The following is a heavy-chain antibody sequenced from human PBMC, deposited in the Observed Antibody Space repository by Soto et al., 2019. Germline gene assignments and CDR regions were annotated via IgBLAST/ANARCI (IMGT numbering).Heavy chain of an antibody. D-gene: IGHD4-17*01. J-gene: IGHJ5*02. V-gene: IGHV3-30*18. CDR2: ISYDGSNK. CDR1: GFTFSSYG. CDR3: AKGRGYGGLNWFDP. Sequence: GGSLRLSCAASGFTFSSYGMHWVRQAPGKGLEWVAVISYDGSNKYYADSVKGRFTISRDNSKNTLYLQMNSLRAEDTAVYYCAKGRGYGGLNWFDPWGQGTLVTVSS.